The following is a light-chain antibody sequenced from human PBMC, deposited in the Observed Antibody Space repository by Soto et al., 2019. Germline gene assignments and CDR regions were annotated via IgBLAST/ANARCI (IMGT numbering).Light chain of an antibody. J-gene: IGLJ1*01. CDR2: GXK. CDR1: SSNLGADYD. V-gene: IGLV1-40*01. CDR3: AGGDYSLTDDV. Sequence: QSVLTQPPSVSGAPGQRVTISCTGGSSNLGADYDVHWYQQLPGTAPKLLTHGXKXRPSGVPDQYSGSKSGTSGSLAISGLMLEYEVDYCAAGGDYSLTDDVFGPGTKVP.